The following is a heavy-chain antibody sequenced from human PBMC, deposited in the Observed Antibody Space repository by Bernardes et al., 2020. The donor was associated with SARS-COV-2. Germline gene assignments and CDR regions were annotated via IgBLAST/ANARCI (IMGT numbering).Heavy chain of an antibody. V-gene: IGHV3-21*01. D-gene: IGHD3-9*01. CDR3: ARVPKPYYDILTCLDY. CDR2: ISSSSSYI. CDR1: GFTFSSYS. J-gene: IGHJ4*01. Sequence: GGSLRLSCAASGFTFSSYSMNWVRQAPGKGLEWVSSISSSSSYIYYADSVKGRFTISRDNAKNSLYLQMNSLRVEDTAVYYCARVPKPYYDILTCLDYWGHGTLVTVSS.